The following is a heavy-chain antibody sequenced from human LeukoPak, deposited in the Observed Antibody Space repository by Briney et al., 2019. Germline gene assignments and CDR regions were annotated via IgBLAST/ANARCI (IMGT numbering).Heavy chain of an antibody. J-gene: IGHJ3*02. CDR3: ARDSGSYRRRGAFDI. D-gene: IGHD1-26*01. V-gene: IGHV1-2*06. Sequence: ASVKVSCKASGYTFTGYYMHWVRQAPGQGIEWMGRINPNSGGTNYAQKFQGRVTMTRDTSISTAYMELSRLRSDDTAVYYCARDSGSYRRRGAFDIWGQGTMVTVSS. CDR2: INPNSGGT. CDR1: GYTFTGYY.